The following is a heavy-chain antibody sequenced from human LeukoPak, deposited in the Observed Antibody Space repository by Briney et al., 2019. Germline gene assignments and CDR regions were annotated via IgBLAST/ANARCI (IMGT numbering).Heavy chain of an antibody. D-gene: IGHD3-10*01. CDR3: ARDFWFGEMSHDAFDI. J-gene: IGHJ3*02. CDR1: GFTLDDYG. CDR2: INWNGGST. V-gene: IGHV3-20*04. Sequence: GGSLRLSCAASGFTLDDYGMSWVRQAPGKGLEWVSGINWNGGSTGYADSVKGRFTISRDNAKNSLYLQMNSLRAEDTALYYCARDFWFGEMSHDAFDIWGQGTMVTVSS.